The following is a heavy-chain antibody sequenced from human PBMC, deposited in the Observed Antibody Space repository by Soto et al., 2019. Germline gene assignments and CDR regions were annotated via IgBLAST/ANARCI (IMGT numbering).Heavy chain of an antibody. CDR2: ISAYNGNT. V-gene: IGHV1-18*01. Sequence: ASVKVSCKASGYTFTSYGISWVRQAPGQGLEWMGWISAYNGNTNYAQKLQGRVTMTTDTSTSTAYMELRSLRSDDTAVYYCARDVDTAMVGFYGMDVWGQGTTVTVSS. CDR3: ARDVDTAMVGFYGMDV. CDR1: GYTFTSYG. J-gene: IGHJ6*02. D-gene: IGHD5-18*01.